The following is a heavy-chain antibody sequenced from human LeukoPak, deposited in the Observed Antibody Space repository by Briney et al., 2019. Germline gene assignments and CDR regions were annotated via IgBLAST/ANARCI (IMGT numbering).Heavy chain of an antibody. Sequence: PSETLSLTCTVSGGSISSYYWSWIRQPAGKGLEWIGRIYTSGSTNYNPSLKSRVTMSVDTSKNQFSLKLSSVTSADTAVYYCARASEEYYYDSSVYPIEVWGQGTLVTVSS. D-gene: IGHD3-22*01. CDR1: GGSISSYY. J-gene: IGHJ4*02. CDR3: ARASEEYYYDSSVYPIEV. V-gene: IGHV4-4*07. CDR2: IYTSGST.